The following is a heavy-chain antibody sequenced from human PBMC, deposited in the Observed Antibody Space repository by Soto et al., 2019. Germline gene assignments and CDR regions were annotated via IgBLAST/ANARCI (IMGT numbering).Heavy chain of an antibody. CDR3: GRSIDFWSHMDV. V-gene: IGHV3-11*01. Sequence: PGGSLRLSCEASGFTLSDYYMTWIRQAPGKGLEWVSYINSRGDTMYYADSVEGRFTISRDNANNSLSLQMNSLRAEDAAVYYCGRSIDFWSHMDVWGQGTTVTVSS. CDR2: INSRGDTM. CDR1: GFTLSDYY. D-gene: IGHD3-3*01. J-gene: IGHJ6*02.